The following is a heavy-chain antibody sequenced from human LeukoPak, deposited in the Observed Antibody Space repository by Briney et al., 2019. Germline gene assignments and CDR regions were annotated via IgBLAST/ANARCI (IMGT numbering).Heavy chain of an antibody. CDR3: TTDLRLTYYYDSRGDY. D-gene: IGHD3-22*01. CDR2: IKSKTAGGTT. CDR1: GFTFSNAW. V-gene: IGHV3-15*01. Sequence: PGGSLRLSCAPSGFTFSNAWMSWVRQAPGKGLEWVGRIKSKTAGGTTDYAEPVKGRFTISRDDSKNTLYLQMNSLKTEDTAVYYCTTDLRLTYYYDSRGDYWGQGTLVTVSS. J-gene: IGHJ4*02.